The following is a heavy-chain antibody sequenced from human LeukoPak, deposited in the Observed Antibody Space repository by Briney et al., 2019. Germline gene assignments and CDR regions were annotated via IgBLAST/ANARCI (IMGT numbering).Heavy chain of an antibody. CDR3: VCSYNLGNFDY. D-gene: IGHD5-24*01. CDR2: ISGSGGST. J-gene: IGHJ4*02. Sequence: GGSLRLSCAASGFTFSSYAMSWVRQAPGKGLEWVSAISGSGGSTYYADSVKGRFTISRDNSKNTLYLQMNSLRAEDTAVYYCVCSYNLGNFDYWGQGTLVTVSS. CDR1: GFTFSSYA. V-gene: IGHV3-23*01.